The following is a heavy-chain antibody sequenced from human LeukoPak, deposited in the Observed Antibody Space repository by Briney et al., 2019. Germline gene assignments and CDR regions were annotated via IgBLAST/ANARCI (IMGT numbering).Heavy chain of an antibody. D-gene: IGHD1-26*01. CDR2: ISYSGNT. CDR1: GGSITSSSHH. Sequence: PSETLSLTCTVSGGSITSSSHHWGWVRQPPGKGLEWIASISYSGNTYSNPSLKSRVTISVDTSKNHFSLKLTSVTAADTAVYYCARLGSGSYYGDAFDIWGQGTMVTVSS. V-gene: IGHV4-39*02. CDR3: ARLGSGSYYGDAFDI. J-gene: IGHJ3*02.